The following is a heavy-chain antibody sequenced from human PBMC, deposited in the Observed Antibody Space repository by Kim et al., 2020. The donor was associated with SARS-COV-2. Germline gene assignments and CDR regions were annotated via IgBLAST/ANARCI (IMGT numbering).Heavy chain of an antibody. Sequence: AASVKGRFTISRDNSKNTLYLQMNSLRAEDTAVYYCAKDSLGGMVYAFDYWGQGTLVTVSS. V-gene: IGHV3-23*01. D-gene: IGHD2-8*01. CDR3: AKDSLGGMVYAFDY. J-gene: IGHJ4*02.